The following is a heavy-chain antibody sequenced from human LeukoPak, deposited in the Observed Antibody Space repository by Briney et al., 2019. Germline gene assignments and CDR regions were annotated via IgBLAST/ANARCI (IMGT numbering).Heavy chain of an antibody. CDR1: IFTFSSYA. J-gene: IGHJ3*02. CDR2: LSYDGSNK. Sequence: GGSLRLSCAASIFTFSSYAMHWVRQAPGKGLEWVAVLSYDGSNKYYADSVKGRFTISRDNSKNTLYLQMNSLRAEDTAVYYCARDRGSSWPDRAFDIWGQGTMVTVSS. D-gene: IGHD6-13*01. CDR3: ARDRGSSWPDRAFDI. V-gene: IGHV3-30-3*01.